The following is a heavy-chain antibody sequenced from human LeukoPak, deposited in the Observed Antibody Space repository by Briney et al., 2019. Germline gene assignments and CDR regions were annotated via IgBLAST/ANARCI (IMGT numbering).Heavy chain of an antibody. CDR3: ARVSIAARLNYYYGMDV. D-gene: IGHD6-6*01. J-gene: IGHJ6*02. CDR1: GGTFSSYA. V-gene: IGHV1-69*13. CDR2: IIPIVDTA. Sequence: SVKVSCMASGGTFSSYAISWVRQAPGQGLEWMGGIIPIVDTANYAQKFQGRVTITADESTSTAYMELSSLRSEDTAVYYCARVSIAARLNYYYGMDVWGQGTTVTVSS.